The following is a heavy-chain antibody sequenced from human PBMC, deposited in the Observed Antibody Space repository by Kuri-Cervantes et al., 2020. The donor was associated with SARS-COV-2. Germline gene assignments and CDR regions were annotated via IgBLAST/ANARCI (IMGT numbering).Heavy chain of an antibody. CDR3: AKALTTKNHFGWGGNYSAHQPSAFYHGMDV. CDR1: GFTFSSYA. D-gene: IGHD3-10*01. CDR2: ISGSGGST. Sequence: GESLKISCAASGFTFSSYAMSWVRQAPGKGLEWVSAISGSGGSTYYADSVKGRFTISRDNSKNTLYLQMNSLRAEDTAVYYCAKALTTKNHFGWGGNYSAHQPSAFYHGMDVWSQGTAVTVSS. J-gene: IGHJ6*02. V-gene: IGHV3-23*01.